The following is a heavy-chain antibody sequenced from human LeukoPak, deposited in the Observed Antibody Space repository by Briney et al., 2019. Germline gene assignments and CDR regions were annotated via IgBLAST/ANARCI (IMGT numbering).Heavy chain of an antibody. D-gene: IGHD3-10*01. CDR3: ARGYSNYGYTNWFDP. CDR1: GGSISSSSYY. J-gene: IGHJ5*02. CDR2: IYYSGST. Sequence: SETLSLTCTVSGGSISSSSYYWSWIRQPPGKGLEWIGYIYYSGSTNYNPSLKSRVTISVATSKNQFSLKLSSVTAADTAVYYCARGYSNYGYTNWFDPWGQGTLVTVSS. V-gene: IGHV4-61*01.